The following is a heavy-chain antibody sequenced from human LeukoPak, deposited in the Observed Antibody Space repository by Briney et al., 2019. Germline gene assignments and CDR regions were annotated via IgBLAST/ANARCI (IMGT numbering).Heavy chain of an antibody. CDR2: ISGSGGST. D-gene: IGHD2-15*01. J-gene: IGHJ3*02. CDR1: GFTFSSYA. V-gene: IGHV3-23*01. CDR3: AKEGRGYCSGGSCEGDAFDI. Sequence: GSLRLSCAASGFTFSSYAMSWVRQAPGKGLEWVSAISGSGGSTYYADSVKGRFTISRDNSKNTLYLQMNSLRAEDTAVYYCAKEGRGYCSGGSCEGDAFDIWGQGTMVTVSS.